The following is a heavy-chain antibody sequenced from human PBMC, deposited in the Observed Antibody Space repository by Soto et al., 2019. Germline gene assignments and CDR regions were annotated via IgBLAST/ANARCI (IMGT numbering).Heavy chain of an antibody. CDR3: ARGYPPIDLVPGMAADYYYFDY. D-gene: IGHD6-13*01. CDR1: GYTFTSYG. Sequence: GASGKVSCKASGYTFTSYGISWVRQAPGQGLEWMGWISAYNGNTNYAQKFQGWVTMTRDTSISTAYMELSRLRSDDTAVYYCARGYPPIDLVPGMAADYYYFDYWGQGTLVTVSS. V-gene: IGHV1-18*01. CDR2: ISAYNGNT. J-gene: IGHJ4*02.